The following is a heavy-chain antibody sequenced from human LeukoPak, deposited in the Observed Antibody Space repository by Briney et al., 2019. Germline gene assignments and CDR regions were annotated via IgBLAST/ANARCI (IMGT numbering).Heavy chain of an antibody. Sequence: GGSLRLSCAASGFTFSSYGMSWVRQAPGKGLEWVSSISSSGSNTYYADSVKGRFTISRDNSKNTLYLQMNSLRAEDTAVYYCAKVPLYYYDSSGYLTYFDYWGQGTLVTVSS. D-gene: IGHD3-22*01. CDR3: AKVPLYYYDSSGYLTYFDY. V-gene: IGHV3-23*01. CDR1: GFTFSSYG. CDR2: ISSSGSNT. J-gene: IGHJ4*02.